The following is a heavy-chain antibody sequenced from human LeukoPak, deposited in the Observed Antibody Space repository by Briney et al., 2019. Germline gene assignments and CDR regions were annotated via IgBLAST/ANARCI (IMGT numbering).Heavy chain of an antibody. J-gene: IGHJ4*02. CDR3: ARDPKGIAAAGTDYFDY. CDR2: IYYSGST. V-gene: IGHV4-30-4*08. Sequence: PSETLSLTCTVSGGSISSGGYYWSWIRQHPGKGLEWIGYIYYSGSTYCNPSLKSRVTISVDTSKNQFSLKLSSVTAADTAVYYCARDPKGIAAAGTDYFDYWGQGTLVTVSS. CDR1: GGSISSGGYY. D-gene: IGHD6-13*01.